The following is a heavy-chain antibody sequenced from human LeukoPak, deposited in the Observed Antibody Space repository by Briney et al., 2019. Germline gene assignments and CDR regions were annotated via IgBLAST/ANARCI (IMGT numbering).Heavy chain of an antibody. CDR2: IYYSGST. Sequence: SETLSVTCIDSLGSIISYYWSWMRQPPGRGAEWVGYIYYSGSTNYNPSLNSRVTISVHTSKNQFSLKLSSVTAADTAVYYCARGTDWELQYGMDVWGQGTTVTVSS. J-gene: IGHJ6*02. CDR1: LGSIISYY. V-gene: IGHV4-59*01. CDR3: ARGTDWELQYGMDV. D-gene: IGHD1-26*01.